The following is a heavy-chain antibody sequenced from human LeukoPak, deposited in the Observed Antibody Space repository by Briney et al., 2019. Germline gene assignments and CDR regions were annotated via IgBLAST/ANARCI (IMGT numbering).Heavy chain of an antibody. CDR2: IYYSGST. D-gene: IGHD5-12*01. V-gene: IGHV4-59*01. CDR3: ARDTGGYEGNFDY. CDR1: GGSISSYY. Sequence: SETLSLTCAVSGGSISSYYWSWIRQPPGKGLEWIGYIYYSGSTNYNPSLKSRVTISVDTSKNQFSLKLSSVTAADTAVYYCARDTGGYEGNFDYWGQGTLVTVSS. J-gene: IGHJ4*02.